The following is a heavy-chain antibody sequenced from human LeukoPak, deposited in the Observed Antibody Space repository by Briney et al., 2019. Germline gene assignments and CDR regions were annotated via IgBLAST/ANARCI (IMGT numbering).Heavy chain of an antibody. D-gene: IGHD3-22*01. V-gene: IGHV4-34*01. CDR2: INHSGST. CDR3: ARLYEYYYDSSGYLTFDY. J-gene: IGHJ4*02. Sequence: PSETLSLTCAVYGGSFSGYYWSWIRQPPGKGLEWIGEINHSGSTNYNPSLKSRVTISVDTSKNQFSLKLSSVTAADTAVYYCARLYEYYYDSSGYLTFDYWGQGTLVTVSS. CDR1: GGSFSGYY.